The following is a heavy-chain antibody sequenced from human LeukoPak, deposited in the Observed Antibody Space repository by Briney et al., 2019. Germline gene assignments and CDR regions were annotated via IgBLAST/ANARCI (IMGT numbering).Heavy chain of an antibody. D-gene: IGHD3-9*01. Sequence: SETLSLTCTVSGGSISSSSYYWGWIRQPPGKGLEWIGSIYYSGSTNYNPSLKSRVTMSVDTSKNQFSLKLSSVTAADTAVYYCARDPSRDVSDWLLGPYYYYYMDVWGKGTTVTVSS. CDR2: IYYSGST. CDR1: GGSISSSSYY. J-gene: IGHJ6*03. CDR3: ARDPSRDVSDWLLGPYYYYYMDV. V-gene: IGHV4-39*07.